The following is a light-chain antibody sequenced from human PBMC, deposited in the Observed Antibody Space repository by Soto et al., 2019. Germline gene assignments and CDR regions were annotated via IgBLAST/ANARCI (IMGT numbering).Light chain of an antibody. CDR2: EDI. Sequence: QSALTQPASVSGSPGQSITISCTETSSDIGRYNLVSWYQQHPGKAPKLIIYEDIERPSGVSDRFSGSKSGNTASLTISGLQTEDEADYYCCSYAGGASVVFGGGTKLTVL. CDR1: SSDIGRYNL. J-gene: IGLJ2*01. CDR3: CSYAGGASVV. V-gene: IGLV2-23*01.